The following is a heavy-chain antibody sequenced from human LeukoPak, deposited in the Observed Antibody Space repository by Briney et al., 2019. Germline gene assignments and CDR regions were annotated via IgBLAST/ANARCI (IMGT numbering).Heavy chain of an antibody. J-gene: IGHJ6*03. Sequence: PGGSLRLSCAASGFTFSNYGMNWVRQAPGKGLEWVSSISSSSTYIYYADSVKGRFTIPRDNAKNSLYLQMNSLRAEDTAVYYCAKGSGWNYYYYYMDVWGKGTTVIASS. D-gene: IGHD6-19*01. CDR3: AKGSGWNYYYYYMDV. CDR2: ISSSSTYI. V-gene: IGHV3-21*01. CDR1: GFTFSNYG.